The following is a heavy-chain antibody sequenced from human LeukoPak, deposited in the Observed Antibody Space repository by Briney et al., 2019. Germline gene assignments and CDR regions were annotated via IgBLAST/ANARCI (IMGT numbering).Heavy chain of an antibody. CDR1: GGSISSYY. D-gene: IGHD3-22*01. CDR2: IYYSGST. J-gene: IGHJ4*02. V-gene: IGHV4-59*01. Sequence: PSETLSLTCTVSGGSISSYYWSWIRQPPGKGLEWIGYIYYSGSTNYNPSLKSRVTISVDTSKNQFSLKLSSVTAADTAVYYCARVHYDSSSYNFDYWGQGTLVTVSS. CDR3: ARVHYDSSSYNFDY.